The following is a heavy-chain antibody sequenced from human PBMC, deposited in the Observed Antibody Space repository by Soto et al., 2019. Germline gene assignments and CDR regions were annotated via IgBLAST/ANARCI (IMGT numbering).Heavy chain of an antibody. CDR1: GYSFSNFY. CDR3: ARKLELRGSYYYYYDMDV. J-gene: IGHJ6*02. Sequence: ASVKVSCKPSGYSFSNFYVHWVRQAPGQGLEWMGIIDPSSGTTSYTQKFQERVTMTRDTSMSTVYMELSRLRSEDTAVYYCARKLELRGSYYYYYDMDVSGQGTTVTVSS. D-gene: IGHD1-7*01. CDR2: IDPSSGTT. V-gene: IGHV1-46*01.